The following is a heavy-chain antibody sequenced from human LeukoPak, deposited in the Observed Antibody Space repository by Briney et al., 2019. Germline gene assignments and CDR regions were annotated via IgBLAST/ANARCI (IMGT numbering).Heavy chain of an antibody. D-gene: IGHD6-19*01. CDR1: GFTFSDYY. CDR2: ISSSGSTI. V-gene: IGHV3-11*01. J-gene: IGHJ6*02. Sequence: GGSLRLSCAASGFTFSDYYMSWIRQAPGKGLEWVSYISSSGSTIYYADSVKGRFTISRDNAKNSLYLQMSSLRAEDTAVYYCARNTVAGYTRYYYGMDVWGQGTTVTVSS. CDR3: ARNTVAGYTRYYYGMDV.